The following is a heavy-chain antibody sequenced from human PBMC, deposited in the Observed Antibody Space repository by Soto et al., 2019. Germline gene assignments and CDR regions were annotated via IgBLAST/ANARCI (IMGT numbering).Heavy chain of an antibody. V-gene: IGHV3-21*01. D-gene: IGHD6-13*01. J-gene: IGHJ6*03. CDR1: GFTFSSYS. Sequence: EVQLVESGGGLVKPGASLRLSCAASGFTFSSYSMNWVRQAPGKGLEWVSSISSSSSYIYYADSVKGRFTISRDNAKNSLYLQMNSLRAEDTAVYYCARSGGPGIAAAGYYYYYYMDVWGKGTTVTLSS. CDR3: ARSGGPGIAAAGYYYYYYMDV. CDR2: ISSSSSYI.